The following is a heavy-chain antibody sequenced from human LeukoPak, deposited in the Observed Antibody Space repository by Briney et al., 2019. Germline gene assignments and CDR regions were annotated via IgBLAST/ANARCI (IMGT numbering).Heavy chain of an antibody. D-gene: IGHD5-12*01. CDR2: INPNSGGT. CDR3: AKSSAYSGYEVDY. CDR1: GYIFTGYY. V-gene: IGHV1-2*02. J-gene: IGHJ4*02. Sequence: ASVKVSCKASGYIFTGYYMHWVRQAPGQGLEWMGWINPNSGGTNYAQKIQGRVTMTRDTSISTAYMELSRLRSDDTAMYYCAKSSAYSGYEVDYWGQGSLVTVSS.